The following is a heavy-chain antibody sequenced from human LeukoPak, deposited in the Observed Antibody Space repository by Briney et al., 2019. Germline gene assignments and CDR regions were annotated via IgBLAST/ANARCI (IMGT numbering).Heavy chain of an antibody. CDR3: ARVSGSVDYFDY. J-gene: IGHJ4*02. D-gene: IGHD3-10*01. CDR2: IYHSGST. Sequence: SETLSLTCAVSGGSISSSNWWSWVRQPPGKGLEWIGEIYHSGSTNYNPSLKSRVTISVDTSKNQFSLKLSSVTAADTAVYYCARVSGSVDYFDYWGQGTLVTVSS. CDR1: GGSISSSNW. V-gene: IGHV4-4*02.